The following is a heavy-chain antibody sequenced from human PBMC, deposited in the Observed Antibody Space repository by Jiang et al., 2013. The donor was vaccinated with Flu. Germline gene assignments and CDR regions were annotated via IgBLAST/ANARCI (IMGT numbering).Heavy chain of an antibody. CDR3: AKDRGHGNFPGYFDY. J-gene: IGHJ4*02. Sequence: LSCAGSGFTFRSYAMSWVRQAPGKGLEWVSVITSTDGSTHYADSVKGRFTISRDNSKNTLYLQMNSLRADDTALYYCAKDRGHGNFPGYFDYWGQG. CDR1: GFTFRSYA. D-gene: IGHD4-23*01. V-gene: IGHV3-23*01. CDR2: ITSTDGST.